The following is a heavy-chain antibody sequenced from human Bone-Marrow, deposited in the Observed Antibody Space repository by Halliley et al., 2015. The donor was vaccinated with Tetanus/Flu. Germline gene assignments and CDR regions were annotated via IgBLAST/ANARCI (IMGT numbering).Heavy chain of an antibody. J-gene: IGHJ6*02. CDR3: AGGLGMDV. Sequence: TLSLTCTVSGGSISSSSYYWGWIRQPPGKGLEWIGSIYDSGRTYYNPSLKSRVTISVDTPKNQFSLKLSSVTAADTAVYYCAGGLGMDVWGQGTTVTVSS. D-gene: IGHD3-16*01. V-gene: IGHV4-39*01. CDR1: GGSISSSSYY. CDR2: IYDSGRT.